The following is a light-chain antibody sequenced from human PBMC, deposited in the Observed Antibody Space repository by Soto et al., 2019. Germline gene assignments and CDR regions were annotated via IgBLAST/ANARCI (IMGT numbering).Light chain of an antibody. CDR3: QQYKTYPFT. V-gene: IGKV1-5*01. J-gene: IGKJ2*01. Sequence: DVQMTQSPSTLSASVGDRVTITCRASQPINSWLAWFQQKPGKAPQLLIHDASSLESGVPSRFSGIGFGTDFTLIITNLHPDDFATYYCQQYKTYPFTFGQGTKLEVK. CDR1: QPINSW. CDR2: DAS.